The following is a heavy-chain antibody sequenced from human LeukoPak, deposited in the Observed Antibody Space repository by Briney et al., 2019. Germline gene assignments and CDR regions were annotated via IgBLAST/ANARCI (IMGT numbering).Heavy chain of an antibody. V-gene: IGHV4-61*02. Sequence: SETLSLTCSVSGGSITSGSYYWSWIRQPAGKGLEWIGRVYLSGSTNDNPSLKGRVTISADTSKNQFSLKLSSVTAADTAVYYCARFRRVGAGDYWGQGTLVTVSA. D-gene: IGHD3-16*01. CDR1: GGSITSGSYY. CDR3: ARFRRVGAGDY. J-gene: IGHJ4*02. CDR2: VYLSGST.